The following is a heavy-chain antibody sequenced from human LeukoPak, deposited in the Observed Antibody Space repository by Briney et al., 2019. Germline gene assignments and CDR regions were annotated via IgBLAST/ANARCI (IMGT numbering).Heavy chain of an antibody. CDR2: IYHSGST. CDR3: ARNMVRGVPNWFDP. J-gene: IGHJ5*02. Sequence: SSETLSLTCAVSGGSISSSNWWSWVRQPPGKGLEWIGEIYHSGSTNYNPSLKSRVTISVDKSKNQFSLKLSSVTAADTAVYYCARNMVRGVPNWFDPWGQGTLVTVSS. CDR1: GGSISSSNW. D-gene: IGHD3-10*01. V-gene: IGHV4-4*02.